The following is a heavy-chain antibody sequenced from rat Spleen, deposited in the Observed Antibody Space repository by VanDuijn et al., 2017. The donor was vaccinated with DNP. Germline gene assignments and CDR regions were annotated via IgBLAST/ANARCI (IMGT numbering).Heavy chain of an antibody. CDR1: GFSFSTFP. CDR2: MSSSGTVT. D-gene: IGHD1-1*01. V-gene: IGHV5-46*01. CDR3: TTKGYYSAGAMDA. Sequence: EVQLVESGGGLVQPGRSMKLSCVASGFSFSTFPMAWVRQAQTKGLEWVATMSSSGTVTYYRDYVRGRFTISRDEAKSTLYLQMNSLKSEDTSTYYCTTKGYYSAGAMDAWGQGTSVTVSS. J-gene: IGHJ4*01.